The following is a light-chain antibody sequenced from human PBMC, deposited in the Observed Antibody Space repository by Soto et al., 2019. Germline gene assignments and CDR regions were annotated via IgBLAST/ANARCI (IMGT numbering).Light chain of an antibody. CDR1: QNVSSNY. V-gene: IGKV3-20*01. CDR2: GAF. CDR3: QYYGGYYGSSPRYT. J-gene: IGKJ2*01. Sequence: EIVLTQSPGTLSLSPGERATLSCRASQNVSSNYLAWYQQRPGQAPRLLMYGAFIRATGIPDRISGSGSGTDFTVTISRLEPEDFAVYYCQYYGGYYGSSPRYTFGQGTKLDSK.